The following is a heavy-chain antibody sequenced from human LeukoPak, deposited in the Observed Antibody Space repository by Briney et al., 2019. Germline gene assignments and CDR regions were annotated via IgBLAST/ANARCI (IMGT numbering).Heavy chain of an antibody. Sequence: SETLSLTCTVSDDSITMYYWTWIRQPPGKGLDWIGYVDHTGSTNFNPSLNGRVSISRDTSKNLFSLRLRSVTAADTAVYFCARGRVSSSTWYSTYYYYFYMDVWGKGTTVTVSS. CDR1: DDSITMYY. CDR2: VDHTGST. V-gene: IGHV4-59*01. CDR3: ARGRVSSSTWYSTYYYYFYMDV. D-gene: IGHD4-11*01. J-gene: IGHJ6*03.